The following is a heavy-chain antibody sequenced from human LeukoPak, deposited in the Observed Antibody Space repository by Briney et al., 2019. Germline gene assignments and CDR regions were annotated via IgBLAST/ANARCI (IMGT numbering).Heavy chain of an antibody. D-gene: IGHD1/OR15-1a*01. Sequence: GGFLRLSCAASGFTFSSYWMHWVRQAPGEGLVWVSRIRTDGTITTYADSVKGRFSISRDNAKNTLYLQVNSLRVEDTAVYYCAREGTGSYMDVWGKGTTVTVSS. CDR2: IRTDGTIT. CDR3: AREGTGSYMDV. J-gene: IGHJ6*03. CDR1: GFTFSSYW. V-gene: IGHV3-74*03.